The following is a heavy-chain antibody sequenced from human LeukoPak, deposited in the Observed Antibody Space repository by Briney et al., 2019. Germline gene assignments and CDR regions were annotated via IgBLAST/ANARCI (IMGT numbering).Heavy chain of an antibody. Sequence: GGSLRLSCAASGFTFSTSWMTWVRQAPGRGLELVANINQDGSDTHYVGSVEGRFTVSRDNAKNSLYLQMNSLRAEDTAVYFCARDPYSGNYGAFDIWGQGTMVSVSS. J-gene: IGHJ3*02. D-gene: IGHD1-26*01. CDR1: GFTFSTSW. CDR3: ARDPYSGNYGAFDI. V-gene: IGHV3-7*05. CDR2: INQDGSDT.